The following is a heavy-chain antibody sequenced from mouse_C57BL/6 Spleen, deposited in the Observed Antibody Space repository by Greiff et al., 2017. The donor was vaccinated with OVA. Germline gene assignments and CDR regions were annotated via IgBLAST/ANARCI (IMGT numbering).Heavy chain of an antibody. V-gene: IGHV1-69*01. J-gene: IGHJ4*01. D-gene: IGHD2-5*01. CDR2: IDPSDSYT. CDR3: ARHTSNFYAMDY. CDR1: GYTFTSYW. Sequence: QVQLQQPGAELVMPGASVKLSCKASGYTFTSYWMHWVKQRPGQGLEWIGEIDPSDSYTNYNQKFKGKSTLTVDKSSSTAYMQLSSLTSEDSAVDYCARHTSNFYAMDYWGQGTSVTVSS.